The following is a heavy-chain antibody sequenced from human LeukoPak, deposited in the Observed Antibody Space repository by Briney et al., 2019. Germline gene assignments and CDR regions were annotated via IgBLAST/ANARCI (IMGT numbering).Heavy chain of an antibody. J-gene: IGHJ4*02. V-gene: IGHV3-23*01. Sequence: PGGSLRLSCAASEFIFRNYGMSWVRQAPGKGLEWVSAISASGDRTYYADSVKGRFTISRDNSENTLFLQMNSLRAEDTALYYCAKHSYDSSGYYYAIDYWGQGTLVTVSS. CDR2: ISASGDRT. CDR3: AKHSYDSSGYYYAIDY. D-gene: IGHD3-22*01. CDR1: EFIFRNYG.